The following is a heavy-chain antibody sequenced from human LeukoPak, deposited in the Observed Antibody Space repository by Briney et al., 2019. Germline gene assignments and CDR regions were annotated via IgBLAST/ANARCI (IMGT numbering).Heavy chain of an antibody. CDR1: GFTFSSYE. CDR3: ARARWYSSDY. Sequence: GGSLRLSCAASGFTFSSYEMNWVRQAPGKGLEWVSYISSSGSTIYYADSVKGRFTISRDNAKNSLYLQMNSLRAEDTAVYYCARARWYSSDYWGQGTLVTVSS. D-gene: IGHD5-24*01. V-gene: IGHV3-48*03. J-gene: IGHJ4*02. CDR2: ISSSGSTI.